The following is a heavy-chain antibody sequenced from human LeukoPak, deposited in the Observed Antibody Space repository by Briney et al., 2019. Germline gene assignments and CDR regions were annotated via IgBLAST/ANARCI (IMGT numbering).Heavy chain of an antibody. V-gene: IGHV3-48*01. D-gene: IGHD3-22*01. CDR2: ISGCSSTI. CDR3: ARSLIVVVITLSFDY. Sequence: GGSLRLSCAASGFTFSSYTINWVRQAPGQGLEWVSYISGCSSTIEFADSVKGRFTISRDNAKNSLYLQMNSLRAEDTAVYYCARSLIVVVITLSFDYWGQGTLVTVSS. J-gene: IGHJ4*02. CDR1: GFTFSSYT.